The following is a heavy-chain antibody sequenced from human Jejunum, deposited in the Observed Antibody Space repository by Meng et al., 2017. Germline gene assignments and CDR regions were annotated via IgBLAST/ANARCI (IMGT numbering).Heavy chain of an antibody. Sequence: QVQLRGSGHGLVKPSETLPPTCSVSGGSIESNNWWTWIRQPPGQGLEWIGEVYHSGSTHYNPSLQSRVTISIDNSKNRFSLSLNSVTAADTAIYYCARADYVRYFDLWGRGTLVTVSS. CDR3: ARADYVRYFDL. J-gene: IGHJ2*01. D-gene: IGHD3-10*02. CDR1: GGSIESNNW. CDR2: VYHSGST. V-gene: IGHV4-4*02.